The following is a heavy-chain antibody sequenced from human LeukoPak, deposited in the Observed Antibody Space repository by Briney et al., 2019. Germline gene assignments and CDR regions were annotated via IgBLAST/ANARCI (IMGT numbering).Heavy chain of an antibody. D-gene: IGHD1-14*01. Sequence: SVKVSCKASGYTFTCYDMHWVRQAPGQGREWMGRIIPILGIANYAQKFQGRVTITADKSTSTAYMELSSLRSEDTAVYYCAREPPLTVHWFDPWGQGTLVTVSS. CDR2: IIPILGIA. V-gene: IGHV1-69*04. CDR3: AREPPLTVHWFDP. J-gene: IGHJ5*02. CDR1: GYTFTCYD.